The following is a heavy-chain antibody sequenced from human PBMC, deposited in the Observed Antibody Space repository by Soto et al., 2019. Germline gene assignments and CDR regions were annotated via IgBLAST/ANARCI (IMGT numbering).Heavy chain of an antibody. CDR1: GYTFSIYN. J-gene: IGHJ4*02. V-gene: IGHV1-8*01. CDR2: MNPNSGNT. D-gene: IGHD3-3*01. Sequence: QVQLVQSGAEVKKPGASVKVSCKASGYTFSIYNINWVRQATGQGLEWMGWMNPNSGNTGYAQKFKGRVTMTRDTSINTAYMELSSLRSEDTAVYYCAGPWSEQWGQGTLVTVSS. CDR3: AGPWSEQ.